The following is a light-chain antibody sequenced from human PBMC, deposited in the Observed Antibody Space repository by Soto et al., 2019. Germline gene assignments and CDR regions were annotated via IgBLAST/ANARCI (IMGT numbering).Light chain of an antibody. CDR2: NNN. Sequence: QSVLTQPPSASGTPGQRVSISCSGSGSNIGSNTVNWYQQLPGTAPKLLMYNNNQRPSGVPDRFSGSKSGTSASLAISGLQSEDEADYYCAAWDDSLSGYVFGTGTKATVL. CDR1: GSNIGSNT. CDR3: AAWDDSLSGYV. J-gene: IGLJ1*01. V-gene: IGLV1-44*01.